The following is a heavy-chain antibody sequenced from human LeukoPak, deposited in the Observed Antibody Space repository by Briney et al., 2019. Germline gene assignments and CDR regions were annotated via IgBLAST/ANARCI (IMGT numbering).Heavy chain of an antibody. V-gene: IGHV1-2*02. CDR3: TRGRAATGIFWFDP. CDR2: INPNSGDT. CDR1: GFTFTAYY. D-gene: IGHD6-13*01. J-gene: IGHJ5*02. Sequence: ASVKVSCKASGFTFTAYYMHWVRQAPGQGLEWMGWINPNSGDTNYAQKFQGRVTMTRDTSISTAYMDLSRLRSDDTAVYYCTRGRAATGIFWFDPWGQGTLVTVSS.